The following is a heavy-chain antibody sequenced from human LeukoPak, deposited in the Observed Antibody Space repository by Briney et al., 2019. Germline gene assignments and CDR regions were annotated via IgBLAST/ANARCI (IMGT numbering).Heavy chain of an antibody. J-gene: IGHJ3*02. D-gene: IGHD2-2*02. CDR2: ITNWNGGST. Sequence: GGSLRLSCEASGFTFDDYGMSGVRQSTGKGLDWVSAITNWNGGSTGYADSVSGRFTISRDNAKNSLYLQMNSLRAEDMALYYCARCSRSSTDCYSAFDIWGQGTMVTVSS. CDR1: GFTFDDYG. CDR3: ARCSRSSTDCYSAFDI. V-gene: IGHV3-20*04.